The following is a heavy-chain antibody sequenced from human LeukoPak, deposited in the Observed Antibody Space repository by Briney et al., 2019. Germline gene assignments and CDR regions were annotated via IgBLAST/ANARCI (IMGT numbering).Heavy chain of an antibody. V-gene: IGHV1-69*06. CDR1: GGTFSSFG. Sequence: ASVKVSCKASGGTFSSFGISWVRQAPGQGLESMGGIIPIFGTAHYAQKFQGRVTVTADKSTNTAYMELSRLRSEGTAVYYCARVYADPDYYFDYWGQGTLFTVSS. D-gene: IGHD2-8*01. CDR2: IIPIFGTA. CDR3: ARVYADPDYYFDY. J-gene: IGHJ4*02.